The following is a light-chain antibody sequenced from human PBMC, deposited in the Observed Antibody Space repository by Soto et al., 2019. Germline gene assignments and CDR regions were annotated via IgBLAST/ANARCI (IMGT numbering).Light chain of an antibody. J-gene: IGKJ4*01. CDR2: DAF. CDR1: QSVGTS. V-gene: IGKV3-11*01. Sequence: EIVLTQSPATLSSSPGERATLSCRASQSVGTSVAWYQQKPGQAHRLLIYDAFNRATGIPARFSGSGSGTDFTLTISSLEPEDFAVYYCQQRSSWPFLWTFAGGTKVEIK. CDR3: QQRSSWPFLWT.